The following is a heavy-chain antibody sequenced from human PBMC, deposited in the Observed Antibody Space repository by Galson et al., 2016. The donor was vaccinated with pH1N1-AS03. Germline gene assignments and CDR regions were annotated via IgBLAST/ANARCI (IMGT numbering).Heavy chain of an antibody. CDR2: ISYSGST. D-gene: IGHD3-3*01. CDR1: GASVISGSYY. V-gene: IGHV4-61*01. J-gene: IGHJ4*02. Sequence: ETLYLTCTVSGASVISGSYYWSWIRQPPGERLEWIGYISYSGSTNYNPSLKSRVTISVDTPNNQFSLRLSSVTAAATAVYFCQGTPYSLVWSGYTPPDFWGQGTLVTVSS. CDR3: QGTPYSLVWSGYTPPDF.